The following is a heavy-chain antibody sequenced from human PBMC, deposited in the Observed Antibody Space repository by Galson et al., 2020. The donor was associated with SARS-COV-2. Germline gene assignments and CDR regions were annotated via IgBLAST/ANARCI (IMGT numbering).Heavy chain of an antibody. CDR3: AGMIAAAGTDY. CDR1: GYSFTSYW. Sequence: GESLKISCKGSGYSFTSYWIGWVRQMPGKGLEWMGVIYPGDSDTRYSPSFQGQVTISADKSISTAYLQWSSMKASYTAMYYCAGMIAAAGTDYGGQGTLVTVSS. V-gene: IGHV5-51*01. CDR2: IYPGDSDT. J-gene: IGHJ4*02. D-gene: IGHD6-13*01.